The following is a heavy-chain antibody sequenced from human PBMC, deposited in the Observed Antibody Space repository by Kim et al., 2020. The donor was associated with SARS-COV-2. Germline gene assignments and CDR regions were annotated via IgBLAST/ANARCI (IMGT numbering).Heavy chain of an antibody. V-gene: IGHV3-13*01. CDR2: T. J-gene: IGHJ4*02. CDR3: ARAGGLLPDY. D-gene: IGHD1-26*01. Sequence: TYDPGSVKGRFTISRENAKNSLYLQMNSLRAGDTAVYYCARAGGLLPDYWGQGTLVTVSS.